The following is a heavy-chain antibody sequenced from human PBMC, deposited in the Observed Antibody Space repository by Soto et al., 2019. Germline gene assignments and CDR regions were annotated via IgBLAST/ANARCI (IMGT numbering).Heavy chain of an antibody. D-gene: IGHD2-15*01. J-gene: IGHJ6*02. CDR3: ARDPTGGIVVVVAPYGMDV. Sequence: SVKVSCKASGGTFSSYAISWVRQAPGQGLEWMGGIIPIYGTANYAQKCQGRVTITADESTSTADMELSSLRSEDTAVYYGARDPTGGIVVVVAPYGMDVWGQGTTVTVSS. V-gene: IGHV1-69*13. CDR1: GGTFSSYA. CDR2: IIPIYGTA.